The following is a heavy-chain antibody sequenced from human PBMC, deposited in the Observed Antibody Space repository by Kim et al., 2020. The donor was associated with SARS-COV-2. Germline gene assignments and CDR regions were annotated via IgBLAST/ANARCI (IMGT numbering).Heavy chain of an antibody. D-gene: IGHD2-21*02. V-gene: IGHV4-34*01. J-gene: IGHJ6*01. CDR1: GGSFSGYY. Sequence: AETLSLTCAVYGGSFSGYYWSWIRQPPGKGLEWIGEINHSGSTNYNPSLKSRVTISVDTSKNQFSLKLSSVTAPDTAVYYCARGHIVVVTYYDYGMDGWG. CDR3: ARGHIVVVTYYDYGMDG. CDR2: INHSGST.